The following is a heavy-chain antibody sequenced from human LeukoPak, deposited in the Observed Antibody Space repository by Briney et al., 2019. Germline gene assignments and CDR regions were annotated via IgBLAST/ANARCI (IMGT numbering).Heavy chain of an antibody. Sequence: PSQTLSLTCTVSGGSISSGDYYWSWIRQPPGKGLEWIGYIYYSGSTNYNPSLKSRVTISVDTSKNQFSLKLSSVTAADTAVYYCAREHYYGSGIDYWGQGTLVTVSS. CDR2: IYYSGST. CDR3: AREHYYGSGIDY. D-gene: IGHD3-10*01. CDR1: GGSISSGDYY. J-gene: IGHJ4*02. V-gene: IGHV4-30-4*01.